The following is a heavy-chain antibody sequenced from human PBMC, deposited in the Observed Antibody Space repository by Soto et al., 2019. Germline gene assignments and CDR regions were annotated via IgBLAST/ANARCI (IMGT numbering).Heavy chain of an antibody. J-gene: IGHJ5*02. V-gene: IGHV4-30-4*01. D-gene: IGHD2-21*01. CDR1: GGSISSGDYY. CDR2: IYYSGST. CDR3: ASRVVLGWSDWLDP. Sequence: SETLSLTCTVSGGSISSGDYYWSWIRQPPGKGLEWLGYIYYSGSTYHNPSLKSRVTISVDTSKNQFSLKLSSVTAADTAVYYCASRVVLGWSDWLDPWGQGTLVTVYS.